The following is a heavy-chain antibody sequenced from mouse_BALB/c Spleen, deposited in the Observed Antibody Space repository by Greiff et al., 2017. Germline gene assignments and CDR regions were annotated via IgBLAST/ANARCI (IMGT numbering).Heavy chain of an antibody. Sequence: ESGPGLVKPSQSLSLTCSVTGYSITSGYYWNWIRQFPGNKLEWMGYISYDGSNNYNPSLKNRISITRDTSKNQFFLKLNSVTTEDTATYYCARRYYGSSARYFDVWGAGTTVTVSS. CDR3: ARRYYGSSARYFDV. CDR1: GYSITSGYY. J-gene: IGHJ1*01. V-gene: IGHV3-6*02. D-gene: IGHD1-1*01. CDR2: ISYDGSN.